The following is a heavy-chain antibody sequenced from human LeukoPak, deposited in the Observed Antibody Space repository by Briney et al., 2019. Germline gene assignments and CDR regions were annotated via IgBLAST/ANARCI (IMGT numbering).Heavy chain of an antibody. V-gene: IGHV4-34*01. CDR2: INHSGST. CDR1: GGSFSGYY. CDR3: ASVSDRKEYYYDSSGSY. D-gene: IGHD3-22*01. Sequence: SETLSLTCAVYGGSFSGYYWSWIRQPPGKGLEWIGEINHSGSTNYNPSLKSRVTISVDTSKNQFSLKLSSVTAADTAVYYCASVSDRKEYYYDSSGSYWGQGTLVTVSS. J-gene: IGHJ4*02.